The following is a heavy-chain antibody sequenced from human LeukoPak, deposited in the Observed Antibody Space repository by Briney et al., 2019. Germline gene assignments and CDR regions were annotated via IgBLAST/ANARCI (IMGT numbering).Heavy chain of an antibody. CDR1: GGSISSSSYY. CDR2: IYYSGST. J-gene: IGHJ4*02. D-gene: IGHD4-23*01. CDR3: AREAEGLTTVVTPDTYYFDY. V-gene: IGHV4-39*07. Sequence: SETLSLTCTGSGGSISSSSYYWGWIRQPPGKGLEWIGSIYYSGSTYYNPSLKSRVTISVDTSKNQFSLKLSSVTAADTAVYYCAREAEGLTTVVTPDTYYFDYWGQGTLVTVSS.